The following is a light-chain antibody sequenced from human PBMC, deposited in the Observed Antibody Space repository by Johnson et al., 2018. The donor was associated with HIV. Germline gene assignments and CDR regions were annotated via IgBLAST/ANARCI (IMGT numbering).Light chain of an antibody. V-gene: IGLV1-51*01. CDR3: GTWDSSLSAGV. CDR2: DNN. Sequence: QSVLTQPPSVSAAPGQKVTISCSGSSSNIGNNYVSWYQQLPGTAPKLLIYDNNKRPSGIPDRFSGSKSGTSATLGFTGLHTGDEADYYCGTWDSSLSAGVFGTGTKVTVL. CDR1: SSNIGNNY. J-gene: IGLJ1*01.